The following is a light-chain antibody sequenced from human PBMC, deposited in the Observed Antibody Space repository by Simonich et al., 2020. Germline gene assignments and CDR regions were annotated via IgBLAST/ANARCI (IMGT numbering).Light chain of an antibody. Sequence: EIVLTQSPGTLSLSPGERATLSCRASQSVSSNLAWYQQKPGQAPRLLIYGASTRATGIPARFRGSGSGTEFTLTISSMQSEDFAVYYCQQYNNWPRTFGQGTKVEIK. CDR1: QSVSSN. J-gene: IGKJ1*01. CDR2: GAS. V-gene: IGKV3-15*01. CDR3: QQYNNWPRT.